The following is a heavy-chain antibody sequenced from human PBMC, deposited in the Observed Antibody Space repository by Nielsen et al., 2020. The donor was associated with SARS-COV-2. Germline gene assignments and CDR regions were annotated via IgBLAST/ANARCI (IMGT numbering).Heavy chain of an antibody. Sequence: SVKVSCKASGGTFSSYAISWVRQAPGQGLEWMGGIIPIFGTANYAQKFQGRVTITADESTSTAYMELSSLRSEDTAVYYCAIGYYNYYYYGMDVWGQGTTVTVSS. CDR1: GGTFSSYA. V-gene: IGHV1-69*13. J-gene: IGHJ6*02. D-gene: IGHD3-10*01. CDR2: IIPIFGTA. CDR3: AIGYYNYYYYGMDV.